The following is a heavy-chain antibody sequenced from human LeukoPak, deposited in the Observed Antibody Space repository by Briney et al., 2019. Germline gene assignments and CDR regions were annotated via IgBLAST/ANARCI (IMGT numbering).Heavy chain of an antibody. Sequence: GGSLRLSCAASGFTFSSYAMSWVRQAPGKGLEWVSAISGSGGSTYYADSVKGRFTISRDNSKNTLYLQMNSLRAEDTAVYYCAREIGYYDSSGYYQGDYFDYWGQGTLVTVSS. D-gene: IGHD3-22*01. CDR2: ISGSGGST. V-gene: IGHV3-23*01. CDR1: GFTFSSYA. J-gene: IGHJ4*02. CDR3: AREIGYYDSSGYYQGDYFDY.